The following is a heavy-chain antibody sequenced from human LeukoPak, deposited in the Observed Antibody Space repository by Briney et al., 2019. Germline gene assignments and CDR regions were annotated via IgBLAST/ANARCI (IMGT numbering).Heavy chain of an antibody. D-gene: IGHD1-26*01. V-gene: IGHV3-33*06. Sequence: GRSLRHSCAASGFTFSRYGMHWVRQAPGKGLEWVAVIWHDGSYEYYADSVKGRFTISRDSSKNTLYLQMNSLRAEDTAVYHCAKDGVGATSLDCWGQGTLVTVSS. J-gene: IGHJ4*02. CDR2: IWHDGSYE. CDR1: GFTFSRYG. CDR3: AKDGVGATSLDC.